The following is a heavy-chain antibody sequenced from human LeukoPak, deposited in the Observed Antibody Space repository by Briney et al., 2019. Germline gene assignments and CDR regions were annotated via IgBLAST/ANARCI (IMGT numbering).Heavy chain of an antibody. J-gene: IGHJ5*02. V-gene: IGHV4-34*01. CDR2: ISHSGST. Sequence: PSETLSLTCAVYGGSFSGYYWSWIRQPPGKGLEWIGEISHSGSTNYNPSLKSRVTISVDTSKNQFSLKLSSVTAADTAVYYCARGSLRGGYVWGSYRPVWFDPWGQGTLVTVSS. D-gene: IGHD3-16*02. CDR1: GGSFSGYY. CDR3: ARGSLRGGYVWGSYRPVWFDP.